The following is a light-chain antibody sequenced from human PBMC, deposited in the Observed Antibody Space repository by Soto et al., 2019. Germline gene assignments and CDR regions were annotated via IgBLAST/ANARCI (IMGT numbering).Light chain of an antibody. CDR2: GAS. V-gene: IGKV3-20*01. Sequence: EIVFTQSPGTLSLSPGERATLSCRASQSVSSRYLAWYQQKPGQAPRLLIYGASNRATGIPDRFSGSGSGTDFTLTISRLEPEDFAVCFCQQYGSSPPFTFGQGTKVDIK. CDR1: QSVSSRY. CDR3: QQYGSSPPFT. J-gene: IGKJ2*01.